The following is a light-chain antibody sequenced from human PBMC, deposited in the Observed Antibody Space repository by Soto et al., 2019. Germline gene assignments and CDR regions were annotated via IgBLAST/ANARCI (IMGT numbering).Light chain of an antibody. Sequence: QSALTQPASVSGSPGQSFTISCTGTSSDVGSYNLVSWYQQHPGKAPKLMIYEGSKRPSGVSNRFSGSKSGNTASLTISWLQAEDEADYYCCSYAGSSTYVVFCGGTKLTVL. V-gene: IGLV2-23*01. CDR1: SSDVGSYNL. J-gene: IGLJ2*01. CDR2: EGS. CDR3: CSYAGSSTYVV.